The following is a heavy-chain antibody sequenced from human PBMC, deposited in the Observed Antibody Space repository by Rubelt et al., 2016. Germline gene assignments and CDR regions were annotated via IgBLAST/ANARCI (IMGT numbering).Heavy chain of an antibody. CDR2: IDPSDSYT. D-gene: IGHD4-23*01. Sequence: EVQLVQSGAEVKKPGESLRISCKGSGYSFTSYWISWVRQMPGKGLEWMGRIDPSDSYTNYSPSFQGHVTISAYKSISTAYLQWSSLKASDTAMYYCARHAGDGGNSEDWFDPWGQGTLVTVSS. CDR1: GYSFTSYW. J-gene: IGHJ5*02. CDR3: ARHAGDGGNSEDWFDP. V-gene: IGHV5-10-1*01.